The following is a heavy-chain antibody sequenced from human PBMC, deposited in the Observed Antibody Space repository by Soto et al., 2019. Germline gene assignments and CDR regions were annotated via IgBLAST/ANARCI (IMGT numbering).Heavy chain of an antibody. Sequence: SETLSLTCAVYGGSFSGYYWSWIRQPPGKGLEWIGEINHSGSTNYNPSLKSRVTISVDTSKNQFSLKLSSVTAADTAVYYCARWRFRGYYYYMDVWGKGTTVTVSS. CDR3: ARWRFRGYYYYMDV. CDR1: GGSFSGYY. CDR2: INHSGST. V-gene: IGHV4-34*01. J-gene: IGHJ6*03. D-gene: IGHD3-10*01.